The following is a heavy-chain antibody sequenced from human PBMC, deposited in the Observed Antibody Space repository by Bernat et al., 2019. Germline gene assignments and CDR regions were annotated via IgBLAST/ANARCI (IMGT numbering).Heavy chain of an antibody. Sequence: QVHLVEFGGGVVQPGRSLRLSCAASGFTLGSYGMHWVRQAPCKGMEWVTIILYDGSNQDYADSVKGRFTISRDNAKNTLYLQMNSLRAEDTTVYYCARDSQAARPGWFDPWGQGTLVAVSS. CDR3: ARDSQAARPGWFDP. CDR1: GFTLGSYG. CDR2: ILYDGSNQ. D-gene: IGHD6-6*01. J-gene: IGHJ5*02. V-gene: IGHV3-33*05.